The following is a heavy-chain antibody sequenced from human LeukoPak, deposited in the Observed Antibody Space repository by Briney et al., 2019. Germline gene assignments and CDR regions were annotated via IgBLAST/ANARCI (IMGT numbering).Heavy chain of an antibody. J-gene: IGHJ4*02. CDR1: GGSISSYY. V-gene: IGHV4-59*01. Sequence: SETLSLTCTVSGGSISSYYWSWIRQPPGKGLEWIVYIYYSGSTNYNPSLKSRVTISVDTSKNQFSLKLRSVTAADTAVYYCARGGTSGSYSGDFDFWGQGTLVTVSS. D-gene: IGHD1-26*01. CDR2: IYYSGST. CDR3: ARGGTSGSYSGDFDF.